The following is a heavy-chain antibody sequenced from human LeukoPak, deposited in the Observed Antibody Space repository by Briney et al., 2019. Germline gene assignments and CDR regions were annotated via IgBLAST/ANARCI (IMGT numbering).Heavy chain of an antibody. CDR2: IIPIFGTA. J-gene: IGHJ4*02. CDR1: GGTFSSYA. V-gene: IGHV1-69*06. D-gene: IGHD3-10*01. CDR3: ARDMDVGFGELVDY. Sequence: ASVKVSCKASGGTFSSYAISWVRQAPGQGLEWMGGIIPIFGTANYAQKFQGRVTITADRSTSTAYMELRSLRSEDTAVYYCARDMDVGFGELVDYWGQGTLVTVSS.